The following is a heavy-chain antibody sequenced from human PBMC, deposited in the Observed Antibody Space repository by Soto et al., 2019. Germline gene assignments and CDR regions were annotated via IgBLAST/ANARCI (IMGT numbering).Heavy chain of an antibody. CDR3: AREPIYQWLVRRRGYYGMDV. D-gene: IGHD6-19*01. Sequence: LRLSCAASGFTFSSCAMHWVRQAPGKGLEWVAVISYDGSNKYYADSVKGRFTISRDNSKNTLYLQMNSLRAEDTAVYYCAREPIYQWLVRRRGYYGMDVWGQGTTVTVSS. V-gene: IGHV3-30-3*01. CDR2: ISYDGSNK. CDR1: GFTFSSCA. J-gene: IGHJ6*02.